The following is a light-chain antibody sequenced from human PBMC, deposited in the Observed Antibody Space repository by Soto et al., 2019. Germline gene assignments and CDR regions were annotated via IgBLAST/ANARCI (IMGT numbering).Light chain of an antibody. V-gene: IGKV1-33*01. CDR1: QNIYNY. CDR2: DAS. CDR3: QQYENLPT. J-gene: IGKJ5*01. Sequence: DIQMTQSPSSLSASVGDRVTITCQASQNIYNYLNWYQQXPGRAPKLLIYDASNLEAGVPSRFRGSGSGTDFTFTISRLQPEDIATDYCQQYENLPTFGQGTRLEIK.